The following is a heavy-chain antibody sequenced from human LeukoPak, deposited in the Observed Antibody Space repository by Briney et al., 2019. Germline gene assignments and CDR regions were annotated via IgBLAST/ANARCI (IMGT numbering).Heavy chain of an antibody. CDR1: GYTFTSYG. V-gene: IGHV1-18*01. CDR2: ISAYNGNT. J-gene: IGHJ5*02. D-gene: IGHD3-22*01. CDR3: AREDYYDSSGYYFKLPPTWFDP. Sequence: VASVKVSCKASGYTFTSYGISWVRQAPGQGLEWMGWISAYNGNTNYAQKLQGRVTINTDTSTSTAYMELRSLRSDDTAVYYCAREDYYDSSGYYFKLPPTWFDPWGQGTLVTVSS.